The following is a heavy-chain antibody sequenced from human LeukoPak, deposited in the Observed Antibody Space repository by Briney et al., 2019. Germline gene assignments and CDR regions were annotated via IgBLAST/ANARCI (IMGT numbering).Heavy chain of an antibody. CDR2: INPNSGGT. Sequence: ASVKASCKASGYTFTGYYMHWVRQAPGQGLEWMGWINPNSGGTNYAQKFQGRVTMTRDTSISTAYMELSRLRSDDTAVYYCASNLRDGYNLDAFDIWGQGTMVTVSS. V-gene: IGHV1-2*02. J-gene: IGHJ3*02. D-gene: IGHD5-24*01. CDR1: GYTFTGYY. CDR3: ASNLRDGYNLDAFDI.